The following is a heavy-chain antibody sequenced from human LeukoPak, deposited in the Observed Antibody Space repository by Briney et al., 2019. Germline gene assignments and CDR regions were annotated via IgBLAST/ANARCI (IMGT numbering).Heavy chain of an antibody. CDR2: INPNSGGT. Sequence: GPSVKVSYKASGYTFTGYYIHWVRQASGQGLEWMGWINPNSGGTKYAQKFQGRVTLTRDTSITTVYMELSSLRSDDTAMYYCALDKSGYFYNFDYWGQGTLVTVSS. J-gene: IGHJ4*02. CDR3: ALDKSGYFYNFDY. D-gene: IGHD3-22*01. CDR1: GYTFTGYY. V-gene: IGHV1-2*02.